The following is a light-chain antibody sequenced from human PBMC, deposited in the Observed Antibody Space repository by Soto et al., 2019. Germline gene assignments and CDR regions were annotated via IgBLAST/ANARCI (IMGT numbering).Light chain of an antibody. J-gene: IGKJ1*01. CDR2: DAS. Sequence: EIVLTQSPGTLSLSPGERATLSCRASQSVSYYLAWYQQKPGQAPRLLIYDASSRATGVPDRFSGSGSGTDFTLTISRLEPEDFAVYYCQQYHNWPAFGQGTKVEIK. CDR3: QQYHNWPA. V-gene: IGKV3-20*01. CDR1: QSVSYY.